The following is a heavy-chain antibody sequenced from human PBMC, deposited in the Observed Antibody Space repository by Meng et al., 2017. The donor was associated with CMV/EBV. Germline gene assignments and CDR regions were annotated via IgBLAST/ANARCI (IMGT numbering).Heavy chain of an antibody. D-gene: IGHD2-2*01. CDR3: ARVPVAMLGDCTSSSCPGYYKGMDV. Sequence: ASVKVSCKASGYTFTGYYLHWVRQAPGQGLEWMGWINTNSGGTKYAQKFQGRVNMTRDTSISRGYMELSSLRSDDTAVYYCARVPVAMLGDCTSSSCPGYYKGMDVWGRGTTVTVSS. J-gene: IGHJ6*02. CDR2: INTNSGGT. CDR1: GYTFTGYY. V-gene: IGHV1-2*02.